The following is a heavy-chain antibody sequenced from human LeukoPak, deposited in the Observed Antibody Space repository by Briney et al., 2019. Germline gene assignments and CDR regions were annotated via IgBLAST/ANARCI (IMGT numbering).Heavy chain of an antibody. D-gene: IGHD1-26*01. J-gene: IGHJ6*02. Sequence: SETLSLTCTVSGGSISSYYWSWIRQPPGKGLEWIGYIYYSGSTNYNPSLKSRVTISVDTSKNQFSLKLSFVTAADTAVYYCARVTRSGSYYYYYGMDVWGQGTTVTVSS. CDR1: GGSISSYY. V-gene: IGHV4-59*01. CDR2: IYYSGST. CDR3: ARVTRSGSYYYYYGMDV.